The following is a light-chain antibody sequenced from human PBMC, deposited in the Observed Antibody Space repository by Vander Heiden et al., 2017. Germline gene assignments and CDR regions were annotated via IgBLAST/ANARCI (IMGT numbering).Light chain of an antibody. J-gene: IGLJ2*01. V-gene: IGLV3-19*01. CDR2: GKK. CDR1: SLRSYY. CDR3: NCRDSSGNHLEV. Sequence: SSELTQDPAVSVALGQTVRITCQGASLRSYYASWYQPKPGQAPVLVIYGKKNRHSGIPPRFSCSSSGSTASFTITAAHAEDEADYYCNCRDSSGNHLEVFGGGTKLTVL.